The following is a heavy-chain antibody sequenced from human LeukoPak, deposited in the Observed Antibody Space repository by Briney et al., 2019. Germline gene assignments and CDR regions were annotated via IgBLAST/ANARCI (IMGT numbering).Heavy chain of an antibody. CDR2: IYYTGNT. CDR1: GVSISSSNSY. D-gene: IGHD3/OR15-3a*01. V-gene: IGHV4-39*01. CDR3: ARQTGSGLFTLP. Sequence: PSETLSLACTVSGVSISSSNSYWGWIRQPPGKGLEWIGSIYYTGNTYYNASLKSRVTISIDTSKNQISLRLTSVTTTDTAMYYCARQTGSGLFTLPGGQGTLVTVSS. J-gene: IGHJ4*02.